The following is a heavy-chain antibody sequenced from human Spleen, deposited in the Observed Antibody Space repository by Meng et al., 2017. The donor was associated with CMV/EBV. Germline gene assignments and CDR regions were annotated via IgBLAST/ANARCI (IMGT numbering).Heavy chain of an antibody. Sequence: LSLTCAASGFTFSSYEMNWVRQAPGKGLEWVSYISSSGSTIYYADSVKGRFTISRDNAKNSLYLQMNSLRAEDTAVYYCARAGGYYDFWSGYYTEYYYYGMDVWGQGTTVTVSS. CDR3: ARAGGYYDFWSGYYTEYYYYGMDV. J-gene: IGHJ6*02. D-gene: IGHD3-3*01. CDR2: ISSSGSTI. V-gene: IGHV3-48*03. CDR1: GFTFSSYE.